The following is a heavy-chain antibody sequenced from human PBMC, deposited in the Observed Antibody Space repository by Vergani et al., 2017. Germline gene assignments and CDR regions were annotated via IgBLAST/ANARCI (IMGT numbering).Heavy chain of an antibody. Sequence: QVQLVQSGAEVKKPGASVKVSCKASGYTFTGYYMHWVRQAPGQGLEWMGWINPNSGGTNYAQKFQGRVTMTRDTSISTAYMELSRLRSDDTAVYYCARDAGHYDRSGYYQNAFDIWGQGTMVTVSS. CDR2: INPNSGGT. CDR3: ARDAGHYDRSGYYQNAFDI. J-gene: IGHJ3*02. CDR1: GYTFTGYY. D-gene: IGHD3-22*01. V-gene: IGHV1-2*02.